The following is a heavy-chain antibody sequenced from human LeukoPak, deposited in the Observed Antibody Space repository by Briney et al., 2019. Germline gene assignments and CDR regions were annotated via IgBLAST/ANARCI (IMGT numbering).Heavy chain of an antibody. V-gene: IGHV1-2*02. D-gene: IGHD3-22*01. CDR3: ARDTPLYYYDSSGYIDY. CDR1: GYTFTGYY. CDR2: INPNSGGT. Sequence: ASVKVSCKASGYTFTGYYMHWVRQAPEQGLEWMGWINPNSGGTNYAQKFQGRVTMTRDTSISTAYMELSRLRSDDTAVYYCARDTPLYYYDSSGYIDYWGQGTLVTVSS. J-gene: IGHJ4*02.